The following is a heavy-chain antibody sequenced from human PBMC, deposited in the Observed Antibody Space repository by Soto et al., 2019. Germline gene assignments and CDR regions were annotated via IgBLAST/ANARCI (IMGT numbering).Heavy chain of an antibody. CDR2: IIPIFGTA. J-gene: IGHJ2*01. CDR1: GGTFSSYA. D-gene: IGHD3-22*01. V-gene: IGHV1-69*01. CDR3: ARSDSSGYYTDFWYFDL. Sequence: QVQLVQSGAEVKKPGSSVKVSCKASGGTFSSYAISWVRQAPGQGLEWMGGIIPIFGTANYAQKFQGRVTITADESTSTAYMELSSLRSDDTAVYYCARSDSSGYYTDFWYFDLWGRGTLVTVSS.